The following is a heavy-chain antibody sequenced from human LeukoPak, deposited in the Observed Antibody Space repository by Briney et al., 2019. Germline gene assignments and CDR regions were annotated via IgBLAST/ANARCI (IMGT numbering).Heavy chain of an antibody. J-gene: IGHJ4*02. CDR1: GFTFSSYA. CDR2: ISGSGGST. CDR3: AKDLEYSRVLRPRGAFDY. V-gene: IGHV3-23*01. D-gene: IGHD6-6*01. Sequence: GGSLRLSCAASGFTFSSYAMSWVRQAPGKGLEWVSAISGSGGSTYYADSVKGRFTISRDNSKNTLYLQMNSLRAEDTAVYYCAKDLEYSRVLRPRGAFDYWGQGTLVTVSS.